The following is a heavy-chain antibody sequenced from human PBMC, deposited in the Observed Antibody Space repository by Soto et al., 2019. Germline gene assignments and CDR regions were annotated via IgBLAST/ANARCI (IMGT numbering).Heavy chain of an antibody. CDR1: GGSISGDDYF. Sequence: SETLSLTCTVSGGSISGDDYFWSWIRQPPGKGLEWIGFIYYSGTYYNPSPKSRATISTDTSKNHFSLKLSSVTAADTAVYYCARDLAYCSTGRCYAKWGYWGQGTLVTVSS. CDR3: ARDLAYCSTGRCYAKWGY. V-gene: IGHV4-30-4*01. CDR2: IYYSGT. D-gene: IGHD2-15*01. J-gene: IGHJ4*02.